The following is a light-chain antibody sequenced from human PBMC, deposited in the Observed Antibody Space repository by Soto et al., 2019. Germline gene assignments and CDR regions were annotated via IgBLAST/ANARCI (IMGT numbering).Light chain of an antibody. Sequence: QSVLAQPASVSGSPGQSITISCTGTSSDVGSYNLVSWYQQHPGKAPKLMIYEVSKRPSGVSNRFSGSKSGNTASLTISGLQAEDEADYYCCSYAAAGVYVFGTGTKVTVL. CDR1: SSDVGSYNL. CDR2: EVS. V-gene: IGLV2-23*02. CDR3: CSYAAAGVYV. J-gene: IGLJ1*01.